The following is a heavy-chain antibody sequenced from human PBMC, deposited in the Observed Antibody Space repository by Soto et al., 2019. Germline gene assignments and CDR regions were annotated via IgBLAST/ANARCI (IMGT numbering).Heavy chain of an antibody. D-gene: IGHD4-17*01. J-gene: IGHJ4*02. Sequence: ASVKVSCKASGYTFTSYGISWVRQAPGQGLEWMGWISAYNGNTNYAQKLQGRVTMTTDTSTSTAYMELRSLRSDDTAVYYCARVLPSPHTVTPASFDYWGQGSLVTVSS. V-gene: IGHV1-18*01. CDR2: ISAYNGNT. CDR1: GYTFTSYG. CDR3: ARVLPSPHTVTPASFDY.